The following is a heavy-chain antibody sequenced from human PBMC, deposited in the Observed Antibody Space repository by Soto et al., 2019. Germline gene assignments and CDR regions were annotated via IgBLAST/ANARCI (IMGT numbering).Heavy chain of an antibody. J-gene: IGHJ4*02. D-gene: IGHD5-18*01. CDR2: ISSNGGST. CDR1: GFTFSSYA. CDR3: PKGGIQLRQLDDY. V-gene: IGHV3-64D*06. Sequence: GGSLKLSCSASGFTFSSYAMHWVRQAPGKGLEYVSAISSNGGSTYYADSVKGRFTISRDNSKNTLYLQMSSLRAEDTAVYYCPKGGIQLRQLDDYWGQGTLVTFS.